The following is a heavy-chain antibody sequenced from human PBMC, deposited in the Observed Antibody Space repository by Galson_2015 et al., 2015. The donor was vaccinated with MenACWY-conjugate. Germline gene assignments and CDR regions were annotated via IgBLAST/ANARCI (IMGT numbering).Heavy chain of an antibody. CDR1: GFTFSSYR. CDR2: ISSSSSYI. V-gene: IGHV3-21*01. J-gene: IGHJ4*02. CDR3: ARDQEAVAGTPPYFDY. D-gene: IGHD6-19*01. Sequence: SLRLSCAASGFTFSSYRMNWVRQAPGKGLEWVSSISSSSSYIYYADSVKGRFTISRDNAKNSLYLQMNSLRAEDTAVYYCARDQEAVAGTPPYFDYWGQGTLVTVSS.